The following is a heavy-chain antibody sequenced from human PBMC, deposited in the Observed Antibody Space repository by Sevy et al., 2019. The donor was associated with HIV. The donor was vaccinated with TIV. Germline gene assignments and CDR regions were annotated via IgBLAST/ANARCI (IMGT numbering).Heavy chain of an antibody. CDR3: ARGGILVEGDDRTTPCDF. D-gene: IGHD2-15*01. V-gene: IGHV3-30-3*01. J-gene: IGHJ4*02. CDR2: ISSDGVNK. CDR1: GFTFNTYS. Sequence: GGSLRLSCSVSGFTFNTYSFHWVRQAPGMGLEWVSVISSDGVNKYYADSVRGRFTISRDNSKSTLYLQMNNLRAGDTGVYYCARGGILVEGDDRTTPCDFWGQGTLVTVSS.